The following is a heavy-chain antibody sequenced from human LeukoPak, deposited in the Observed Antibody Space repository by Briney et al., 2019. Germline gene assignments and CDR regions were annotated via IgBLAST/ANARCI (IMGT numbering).Heavy chain of an antibody. CDR3: AKEFNRGLPDY. D-gene: IGHD2-21*01. V-gene: IGHV3-30*18. CDR1: GFTFSTYG. Sequence: GVSLRLSCAASGFTFSTYGMHWVRQAPGKGLEWVAVISYDGSNEYYADSVKGRFTISRDNSKNTLYLQMSSLRAEDTAVYYCAKEFNRGLPDYWGQGTLVTVPS. J-gene: IGHJ4*02. CDR2: ISYDGSNE.